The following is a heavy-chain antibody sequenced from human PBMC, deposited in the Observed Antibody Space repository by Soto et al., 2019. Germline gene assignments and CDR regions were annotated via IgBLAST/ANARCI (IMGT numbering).Heavy chain of an antibody. V-gene: IGHV1-2*02. Sequence: ASVKVSCKASGYTFTVYYMHWVRQAPGQGLEWMGWINPKSGGTMYPQKFQGRVTMTWDTSISTAYMALTRLRSDDTAVYYCARDLAKGGGSAGFDYRGHGTLVPVAS. D-gene: IGHD1-26*01. CDR3: ARDLAKGGGSAGFDY. CDR2: INPKSGGT. CDR1: GYTFTVYY. J-gene: IGHJ4*01.